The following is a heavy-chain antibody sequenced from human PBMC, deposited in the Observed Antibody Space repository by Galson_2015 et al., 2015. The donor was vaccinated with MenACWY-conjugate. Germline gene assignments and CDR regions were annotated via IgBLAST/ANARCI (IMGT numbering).Heavy chain of an antibody. Sequence: ETLSLTCAVSGGSISSSNWGSWVRQPPGKGLEWVANINQDGSEKYYVDSMKGRFTISRDGAKNSLYLQMNSLRAEDTAVYYCARLPAGSEIRYFYGMDVWGQGTTVTVSS. CDR1: GGSISSSNW. D-gene: IGHD5-24*01. V-gene: IGHV3-7*03. CDR3: ARLPAGSEIRYFYGMDV. CDR2: INQDGSEK. J-gene: IGHJ6*02.